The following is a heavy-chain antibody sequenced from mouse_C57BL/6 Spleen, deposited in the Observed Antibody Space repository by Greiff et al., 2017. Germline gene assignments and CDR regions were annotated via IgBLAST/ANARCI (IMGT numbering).Heavy chain of an antibody. CDR3: ARRGYYCGPFAY. Sequence: VQLQQPGAELVKPGASVKLSCKASGYTFTSYWMQWVKQRPGQGLEWIGEIDPSNSYTNYNPKFKGKATLTVDTSSSTAYMQLSSLTSEDSAVSYCARRGYYCGPFAYWGQGTLVTVSA. D-gene: IGHD1-1*01. J-gene: IGHJ3*01. V-gene: IGHV1-50*01. CDR1: GYTFTSYW. CDR2: IDPSNSYT.